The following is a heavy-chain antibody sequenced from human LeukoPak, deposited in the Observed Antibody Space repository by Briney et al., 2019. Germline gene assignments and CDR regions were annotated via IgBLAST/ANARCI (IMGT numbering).Heavy chain of an antibody. CDR1: GYTFTGYY. V-gene: IGHV1-2*02. CDR2: INPNSGGT. J-gene: IGHJ5*02. D-gene: IGHD3-22*01. Sequence: GASVKVSCKASGYTFTGYYMHWVRQAPGQGLEWMGWINPNSGGTDYAQKFQGRVTMTRDTSIRTAYMEVSRLRSDDTAVYYCARDYYESSGYSRFDPWGQGTLVTVSS. CDR3: ARDYYESSGYSRFDP.